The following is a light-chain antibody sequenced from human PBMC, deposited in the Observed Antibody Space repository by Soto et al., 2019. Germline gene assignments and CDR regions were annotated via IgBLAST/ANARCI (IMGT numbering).Light chain of an antibody. J-gene: IGKJ5*01. V-gene: IGKV1-5*01. CDR3: QQFNNYPT. Sequence: DIQMTQSPSTLSASVGDRVTITCRASQSISSWSAWYQQKPGKAPKLLIYDASSLESGVPSRFSGSGSGTDFTLTISSLQPEDFATYYCQQFNNYPTFGQGTRLEIK. CDR2: DAS. CDR1: QSISSW.